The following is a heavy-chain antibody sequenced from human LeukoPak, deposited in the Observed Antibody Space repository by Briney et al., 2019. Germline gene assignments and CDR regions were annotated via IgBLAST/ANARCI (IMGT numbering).Heavy chain of an antibody. CDR1: HYSISSNYY. CDR3: ARSSGYMSY. V-gene: IGHV4-38-2*02. D-gene: IGHD3-22*01. Sequence: SESLSLTCTVSHYSISSNYYWGWIRPPPGKGLEWIGSIYHSGSTYYNPSLKSRVTISVDTSKNQFSLKLTSVTAADTAVYYCARSSGYMSYWGQGTLVTVSS. CDR2: IYHSGST. J-gene: IGHJ4*02.